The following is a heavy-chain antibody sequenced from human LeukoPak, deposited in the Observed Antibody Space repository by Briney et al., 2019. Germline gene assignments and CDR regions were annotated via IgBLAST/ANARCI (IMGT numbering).Heavy chain of an antibody. J-gene: IGHJ6*02. CDR3: AADYHYCSSTSCYWSADHYYYGMDV. D-gene: IGHD2-2*01. Sequence: SVKVSCKASGFTFTSSAMQWVRQARGQRLEWIGWIVVGSGNTNYAQKFQERVTITRDMSTSTAYMELSSLRSEDTAVYYCAADYHYCSSTSCYWSADHYYYGMDVWGQGTTVTVSS. CDR1: GFTFTSSA. V-gene: IGHV1-58*02. CDR2: IVVGSGNT.